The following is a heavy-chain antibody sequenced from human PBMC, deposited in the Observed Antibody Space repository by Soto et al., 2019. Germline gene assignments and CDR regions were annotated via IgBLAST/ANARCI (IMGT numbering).Heavy chain of an antibody. CDR1: GFTFSSYA. CDR3: AREGGLGELLHTHKTPPLGHQFDY. V-gene: IGHV3-30-3*01. Sequence: GGSLRLSCAASGFTFSSYAMHWVRQAPGKGLEWVAVISYDGSNKYYADSVKGRFTISRDNSKNTLYLQMNSLRAGDTAVYYCAREGGLGELLHTHKTPPLGHQFDYWGQGTLVTVYS. J-gene: IGHJ4*02. CDR2: ISYDGSNK. D-gene: IGHD1-26*01.